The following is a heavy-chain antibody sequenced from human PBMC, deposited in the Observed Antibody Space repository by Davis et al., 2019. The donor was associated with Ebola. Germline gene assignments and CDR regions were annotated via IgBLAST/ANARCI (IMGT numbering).Heavy chain of an antibody. CDR3: AKDFYGSGSYIDA. Sequence: PGGSLRLSCATSRLTFDDYAMHWFLPSPCTGLEWVSGITLNSGTTAYADSVKGRFTISRDNAKDSLYLQMNSLRTEDTAFYYCAKDFYGSGSYIDAWGQGTLVAVSS. CDR1: RLTFDDYA. V-gene: IGHV3-9*01. CDR2: ITLNSGTT. D-gene: IGHD3-10*01. J-gene: IGHJ5*02.